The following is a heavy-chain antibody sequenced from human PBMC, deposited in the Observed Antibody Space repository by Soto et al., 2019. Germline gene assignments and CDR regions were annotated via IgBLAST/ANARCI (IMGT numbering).Heavy chain of an antibody. J-gene: IGHJ6*03. Sequence: QVQLVQSGAEVKKPGASVKVSCKASGYTFTSYYMHWVRQAPGQGLEWMGIINPSGGSTSYAQKFQGRVTMTRDTSTSTVYMELSSLRSEDTAVYYCASGCSGGSFYSGGYYYYYYMDVWGKGTTVTVSS. CDR2: INPSGGST. CDR3: ASGCSGGSFYSGGYYYYYYMDV. V-gene: IGHV1-46*03. D-gene: IGHD2-15*01. CDR1: GYTFTSYY.